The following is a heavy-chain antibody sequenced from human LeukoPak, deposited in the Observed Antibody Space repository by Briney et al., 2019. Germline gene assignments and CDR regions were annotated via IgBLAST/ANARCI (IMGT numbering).Heavy chain of an antibody. J-gene: IGHJ4*02. CDR2: INPNSGGT. V-gene: IGHV1-2*02. CDR1: GYTFTSYG. CDR3: ARELRDGYISPQLDY. D-gene: IGHD5-12*01. Sequence: ASVKVSCKASGYTFTSYGMSWVRQAPGQGLEWMGWINPNSGGTNYAQKFQGRVTMTRDTSISTAYMELSRLRSDDTAVYYCARELRDGYISPQLDYWGQGTLVTVSS.